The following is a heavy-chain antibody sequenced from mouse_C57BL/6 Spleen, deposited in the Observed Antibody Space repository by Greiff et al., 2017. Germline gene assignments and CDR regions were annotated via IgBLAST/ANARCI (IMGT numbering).Heavy chain of an antibody. CDR2: IVPSDSYS. Sequence: QVQLQQPGAELVMPGASVKLSCKASGYTFTSYWMHWVKQRPGQGLEWIGEIVPSDSYSNYNQKFKGKSTLTVDKSSSTAYMQLSSLTSEDSAVYYCARLALYYFDYWGQGTTLTVSS. J-gene: IGHJ2*01. CDR3: ARLALYYFDY. V-gene: IGHV1-69*01. CDR1: GYTFTSYW. D-gene: IGHD1-1*01.